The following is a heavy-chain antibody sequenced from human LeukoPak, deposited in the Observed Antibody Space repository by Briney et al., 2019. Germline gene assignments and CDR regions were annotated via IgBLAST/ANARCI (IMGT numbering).Heavy chain of an antibody. CDR3: ARDRGSYYRRYYFDY. CDR1: GFTFSSYW. D-gene: IGHD1-26*01. CDR2: IKQDGSEK. J-gene: IGHJ4*02. V-gene: IGHV3-7*01. Sequence: GGSVRLSCAASGFTFSSYWMSWVRQAPGKGLEWVANIKQDGSEKYYVDSVKGRFTISRDNAKNSLYLQMNSLRAEDTAVYYCARDRGSYYRRYYFDYWGQGTLVTVSS.